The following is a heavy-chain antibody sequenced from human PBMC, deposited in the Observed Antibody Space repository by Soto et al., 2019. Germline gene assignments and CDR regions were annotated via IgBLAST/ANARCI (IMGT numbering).Heavy chain of an antibody. CDR2: IIPIFGTA. J-gene: IGHJ6*02. Sequence: SVKVSCKASGGTFSSYAISWVRQAPGQGLEWMGGIIPIFGTANYAQKFQGRVTITADESTSTAYMELSSLRSEDTAVYYCARDPRSGEADDYYYYGMDVWGQGTTVTVSS. CDR1: GGTFSSYA. V-gene: IGHV1-69*13. CDR3: ARDPRSGEADDYYYYGMDV. D-gene: IGHD6-19*01.